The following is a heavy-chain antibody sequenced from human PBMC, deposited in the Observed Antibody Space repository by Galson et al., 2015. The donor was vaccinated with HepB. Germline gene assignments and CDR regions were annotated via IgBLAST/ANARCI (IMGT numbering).Heavy chain of an antibody. CDR1: GFTFSSYA. CDR3: ARGREGSGVLRFLEWLGYFDY. CDR2: ISYDGSNK. D-gene: IGHD3-3*01. J-gene: IGHJ4*02. Sequence: SLRLSCAASGFTFSSYAMHWVRQAPGKGLEWVAVISYDGSNKYYADSVKGRFTISRDNSKNTLYLQMNSLRAEDTAVYYCARGREGSGVLRFLEWLGYFDYWGQGTLVTVSS. V-gene: IGHV3-30-3*01.